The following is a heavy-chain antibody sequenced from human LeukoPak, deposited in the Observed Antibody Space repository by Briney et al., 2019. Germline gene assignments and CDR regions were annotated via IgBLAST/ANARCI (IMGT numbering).Heavy chain of an antibody. V-gene: IGHV3-48*02. CDR1: GFTFSSYS. D-gene: IGHD3-10*01. CDR3: ARAHGSGSYYPYYYYYMDV. J-gene: IGHJ6*03. CDR2: ISSSSTI. Sequence: PGGSLRLSGAASGFTFSSYSMNWVRQAPGKGLEWVSYISSSSTIYYADSVKGRFTISRDNAKNSLYLQMNSLRDEDTAVYYCARAHGSGSYYPYYYYYMDVWGKGTTVTVSS.